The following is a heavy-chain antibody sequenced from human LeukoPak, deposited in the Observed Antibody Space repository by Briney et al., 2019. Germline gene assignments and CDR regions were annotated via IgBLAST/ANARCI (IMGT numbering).Heavy chain of an antibody. Sequence: GGSLRLSCAASGFTFSSYAMHWVRQAPGKGLEWVAVISYDGSNKYYADSVKGRFTISRDNSKNTLYLQMNSLRAEDTAVCYCVEGYCTNGVCATSVEFDYWGQGTLVTVSS. D-gene: IGHD2-8*01. CDR1: GFTFSSYA. CDR3: VEGYCTNGVCATSVEFDY. V-gene: IGHV3-30*04. CDR2: ISYDGSNK. J-gene: IGHJ4*02.